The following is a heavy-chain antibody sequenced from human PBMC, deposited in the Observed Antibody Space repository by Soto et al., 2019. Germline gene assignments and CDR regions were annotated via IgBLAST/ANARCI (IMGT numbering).Heavy chain of an antibody. D-gene: IGHD7-27*01. Sequence: PGGSLRLSCAASGFTFSSYAMSWVRQAPGKGLEWVSAISGSGGSTYYADSVKGRFTISRDNSKNTLYLQMNSLRAEDTAVYYCASKVPEDWGPSPRPDYWGQGTLVTVSS. J-gene: IGHJ4*02. CDR3: ASKVPEDWGPSPRPDY. V-gene: IGHV3-23*01. CDR1: GFTFSSYA. CDR2: ISGSGGST.